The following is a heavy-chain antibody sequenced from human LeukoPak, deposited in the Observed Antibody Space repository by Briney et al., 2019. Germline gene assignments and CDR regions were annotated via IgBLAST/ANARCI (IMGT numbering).Heavy chain of an antibody. V-gene: IGHV3-66*01. J-gene: IGHJ5*02. CDR2: IYSGGST. D-gene: IGHD4-17*01. CDR3: ARDWGYGDYVSYWLDP. Sequence: GGSLRLSCAASGFTVSSNYMSWVRQAPGKGLEWVSVIYSGGSTYYADSVKGRFTISRDNSKNTLYLQMNSLRAEDTAVYYCARDWGYGDYVSYWLDPWGQGTLVTVSS. CDR1: GFTVSSNY.